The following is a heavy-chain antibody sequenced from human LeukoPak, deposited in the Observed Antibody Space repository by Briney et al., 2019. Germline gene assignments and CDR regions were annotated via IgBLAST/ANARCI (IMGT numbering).Heavy chain of an antibody. J-gene: IGHJ4*02. Sequence: GGSLRLSCAASGFTFSSYWMHWVRQVPGKGLVWVSRINSDGTSTSYADSVKGRFTISRDNAKNTLYLQMNSLRGEDTAVYYCVRALASPDDYWGQGTLVTVSS. CDR3: VRALASPDDY. V-gene: IGHV3-74*01. CDR2: INSDGTST. CDR1: GFTFSSYW.